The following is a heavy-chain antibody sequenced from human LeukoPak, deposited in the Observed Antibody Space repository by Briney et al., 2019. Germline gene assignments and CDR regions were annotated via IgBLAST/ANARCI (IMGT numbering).Heavy chain of an antibody. J-gene: IGHJ3*02. CDR3: ARDPTDDSSGYLEDI. CDR2: IIPIFGTA. D-gene: IGHD3-22*01. CDR1: GGTFSSYA. Sequence: GASVKVSCKASGGTFSSYAISWVRQAPGQGLEWMGGIIPIFGTANYAQKFQGSVTITADESTSTAYMELSSLRSEDTAVYYCARDPTDDSSGYLEDIWGQGTMVTVSS. V-gene: IGHV1-69*13.